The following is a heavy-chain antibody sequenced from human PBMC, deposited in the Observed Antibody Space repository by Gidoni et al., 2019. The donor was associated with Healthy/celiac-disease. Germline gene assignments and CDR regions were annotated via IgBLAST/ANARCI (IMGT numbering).Heavy chain of an antibody. CDR2: IYTSGST. D-gene: IGHD4-4*01. CDR1: GGSISSYS. Sequence: QVQLQESGPGLVKPSETLSLTCPVSGGSISSYSWSWIRQPAGKGLEWIGRIYTSGSTNYNPSLKSRVTMSVDTSKNQFSLKLSSVTAADTAVYYCARIGANDYSNIKDAFDIWGQGTMVTVLF. J-gene: IGHJ3*02. CDR3: ARIGANDYSNIKDAFDI. V-gene: IGHV4-4*07.